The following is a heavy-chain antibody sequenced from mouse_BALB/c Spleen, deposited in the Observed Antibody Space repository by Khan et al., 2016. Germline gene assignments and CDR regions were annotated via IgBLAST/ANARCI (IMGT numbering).Heavy chain of an antibody. CDR3: ARELDY. CDR2: IYPTTGYI. CDR1: AYTLTTYL. V-gene: IGHV1-4*01. Sequence: QVQLQQSGAELAKPGASAHTSCTASAYTLTTYLMHCVKQRPGQGLEWIAYIYPTTGYIEYTQKFRDTPTSPADKSSRTAYMQLSSLTSADSAVYYCARELDYWGQGTSVTVSS. J-gene: IGHJ4*01.